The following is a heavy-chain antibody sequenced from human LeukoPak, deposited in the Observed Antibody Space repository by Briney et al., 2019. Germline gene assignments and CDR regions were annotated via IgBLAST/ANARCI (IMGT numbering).Heavy chain of an antibody. CDR2: ISGSGGST. CDR1: GFTFSSYV. J-gene: IGHJ4*02. Sequence: GGSLRLSCAASGFTFSSYVMSWVRQAPGKGLEWVSAISGSGGSTYYADSVKGRFTISRDNSKNTLYLQMNSLRAEDTAVYYCAKGGGLVRVDTYNDYWGQGTLVTVSS. CDR3: AKGGGLVRVDTYNDY. D-gene: IGHD5-18*01. V-gene: IGHV3-23*01.